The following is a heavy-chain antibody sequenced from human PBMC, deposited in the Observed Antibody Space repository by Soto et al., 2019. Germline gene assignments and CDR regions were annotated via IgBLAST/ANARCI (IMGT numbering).Heavy chain of an antibody. CDR3: ATSTRRSGYSFGYELDF. D-gene: IGHD5-18*01. CDR2: TIPIFGTT. V-gene: IGHV1-69*06. Sequence: QVQLLQSGAEVKKPGSSVNVSCKASGGTFRHFAISWVRQAPGQGLTWIGGTIPIFGTTFYAQRFQGRLSITAAKSAGIASMELSILKVDDTAVYFCATSTRRSGYSFGYELDFWGPGTVVTVSS. J-gene: IGHJ2*01. CDR1: GGTFRHFA.